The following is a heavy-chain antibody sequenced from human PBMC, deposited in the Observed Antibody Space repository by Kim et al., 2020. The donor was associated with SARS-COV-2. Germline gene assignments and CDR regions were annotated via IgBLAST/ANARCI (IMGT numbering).Heavy chain of an antibody. CDR3: ARSYSDGRGRFDV. V-gene: IGHV3-30*01. D-gene: IGHD2-21*01. Sequence: DSVKGRFTISRYNSKNTLYLQMNTLRPEDTAMYYCARSYSDGRGRFDVWGQGTMVTV. J-gene: IGHJ3*01.